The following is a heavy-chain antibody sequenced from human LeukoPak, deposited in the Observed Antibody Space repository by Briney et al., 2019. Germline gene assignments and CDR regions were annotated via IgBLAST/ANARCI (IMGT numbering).Heavy chain of an antibody. D-gene: IGHD3-10*01. J-gene: IGHJ5*02. Sequence: SGTLSLTCAVYGGSFSGYYWSWIRQPPGKGLEWIGEINHSGSTNYNPSLKSRVTISVDTSKNQFSLKLSSVTAADTAVYYCARCRGSGSYYWYGELHNWFDPWGQGTLVTVSS. V-gene: IGHV4-34*01. CDR1: GGSFSGYY. CDR2: INHSGST. CDR3: ARCRGSGSYYWYGELHNWFDP.